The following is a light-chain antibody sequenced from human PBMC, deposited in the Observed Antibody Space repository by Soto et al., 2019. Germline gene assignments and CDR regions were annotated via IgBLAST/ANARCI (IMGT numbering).Light chain of an antibody. CDR1: QSISSW. Sequence: DIQMTQSPSTLSASVGDRVTITCRASQSISSWLAWYQQNPGKAPKVLIYKASSLESGVPSRFSGSGSGTEFTLTISSLQPDDFATYYCQQYNSYPYTFGQGTKREIK. CDR2: KAS. CDR3: QQYNSYPYT. V-gene: IGKV1-5*03. J-gene: IGKJ2*01.